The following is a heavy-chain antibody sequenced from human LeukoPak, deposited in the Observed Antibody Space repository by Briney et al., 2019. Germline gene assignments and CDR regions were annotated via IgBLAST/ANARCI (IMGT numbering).Heavy chain of an antibody. CDR3: AKDNGYDILTGYSPFDY. J-gene: IGHJ4*02. V-gene: IGHV3-21*04. CDR2: ISSSSSYI. CDR1: GFTFSSYS. D-gene: IGHD3-9*01. Sequence: GGSLRLSCAASGFTFSSYSMNWVRQAPGNGLEWVSSISSSSSYIYYADSVKGRFTISRDNAKNSLYLQMNSLRAEDTALYYCAKDNGYDILTGYSPFDYWGQGTLVTVSS.